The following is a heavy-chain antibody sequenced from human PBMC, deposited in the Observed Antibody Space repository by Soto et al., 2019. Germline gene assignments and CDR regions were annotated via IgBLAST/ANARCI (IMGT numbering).Heavy chain of an antibody. J-gene: IGHJ6*02. CDR1: GYTFTSYG. Sequence: ASVKVSCKASGYTFTSYGISWVRRAPGQGLEWMGWISAYNGNTNYAQKLQGRVTMTTDTSTSTAYMELRSLRSDDTAVYYCLLTGYYGSYYYYGMDVWGQGTTVTVSS. CDR3: LLTGYYGSYYYYGMDV. D-gene: IGHD3-9*01. V-gene: IGHV1-18*01. CDR2: ISAYNGNT.